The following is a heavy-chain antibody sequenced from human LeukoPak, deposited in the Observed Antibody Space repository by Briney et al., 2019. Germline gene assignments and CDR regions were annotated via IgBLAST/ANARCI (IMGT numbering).Heavy chain of an antibody. CDR3: AREEIAARTSIDY. D-gene: IGHD6-6*01. CDR2: ISSSSSTR. J-gene: IGHJ4*02. V-gene: IGHV3-48*01. CDR1: GFTFSSYS. Sequence: SGGSLRLSCAASGFTFSSYSMNWVRQAPGKGLDWVSYISSSSSTRYYADSVKGRFTISRDNAKNSLYLQMNSLRAEDTAVYYCAREEIAARTSIDYWGQGTLVTVSS.